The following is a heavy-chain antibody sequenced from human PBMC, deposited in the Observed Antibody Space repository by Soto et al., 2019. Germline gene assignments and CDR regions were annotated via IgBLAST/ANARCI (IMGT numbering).Heavy chain of an antibody. CDR2: INPSGGST. CDR3: AKVNVVVVAATFEYEYYFDY. J-gene: IGHJ4*02. V-gene: IGHV1-46*01. D-gene: IGHD2-15*01. CDR1: GYTFTSYY. Sequence: ASVKVSCKASGYTFTSYYMHWVRQAPGQGLEWMGIINPSGGSTSYAQKFQGRVTMTRDTSTSTVYMELSSLRSEDTAVYYCAKVNVVVVAATFEYEYYFDYWGQGTLVTVSS.